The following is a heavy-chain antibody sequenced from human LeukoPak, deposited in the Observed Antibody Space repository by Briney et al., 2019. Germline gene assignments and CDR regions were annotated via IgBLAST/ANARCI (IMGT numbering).Heavy chain of an antibody. CDR1: GYTFTGYY. Sequence: GASVKVSCKASGYTFTGYYIHWVRQAPGQGLEWMGWINTNTGNPTYAQGFTGRFVFSLDTSVSTAYLQISSLKAEDTAVYYCARFYSSSALDYWGQGTLVTVSS. CDR3: ARFYSSSALDY. CDR2: INTNTGNP. V-gene: IGHV7-4-1*02. D-gene: IGHD6-6*01. J-gene: IGHJ4*02.